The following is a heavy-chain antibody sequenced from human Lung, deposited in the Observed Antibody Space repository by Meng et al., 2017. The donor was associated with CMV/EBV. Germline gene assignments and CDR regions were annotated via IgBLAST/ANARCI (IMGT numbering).Heavy chain of an antibody. CDR3: ASVTGSSDSSGYYYYYGMDV. J-gene: IGHJ6*02. V-gene: IGHV4-39*07. Sequence: SETLSLXXTVFGASFTSSSYYWVWIRQPPGKGLEWIGSFYYDGSTYYNPSPKSRVTVFVDTSKNQFSLKLSSVTAADTAVYYCASVTGSSDSSGYYYYYGMDVWGQGTTVTVSS. D-gene: IGHD3-22*01. CDR2: FYYDGST. CDR1: GASFTSSSYY.